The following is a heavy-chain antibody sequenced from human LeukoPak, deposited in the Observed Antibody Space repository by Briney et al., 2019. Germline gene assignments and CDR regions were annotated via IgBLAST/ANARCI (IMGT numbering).Heavy chain of an antibody. J-gene: IGHJ4*02. CDR3: AGDMVRGVILRRVLEY. Sequence: GASVKVSCKASGYTVTGYHMHWVRQAPGQGLEWMGWINPNSGGTNYAQKFQGRVTMTRDTSINTAHMELSRLRSDDTAVYYCAGDMVRGVILRRVLEYWGQGTLVTVSS. CDR2: INPNSGGT. D-gene: IGHD3-10*01. V-gene: IGHV1-2*02. CDR1: GYTVTGYH.